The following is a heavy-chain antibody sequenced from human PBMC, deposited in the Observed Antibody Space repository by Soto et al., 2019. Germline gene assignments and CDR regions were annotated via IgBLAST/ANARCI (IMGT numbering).Heavy chain of an antibody. V-gene: IGHV4-30-2*01. J-gene: IGHJ4*02. Sequence: SETLSLTCAVSGGSIGSGAFSLSWIRQPPGKGLEWIGYVTHSGTAYSIPSLNGRLTLSVDSSQTQFSLKLTSVTAADSAFYYCDRIHWAQSSLDYWGRGILVTVSS. CDR1: GGSIGSGAFS. D-gene: IGHD6-19*01. CDR3: DRIHWAQSSLDY. CDR2: VTHSGTA.